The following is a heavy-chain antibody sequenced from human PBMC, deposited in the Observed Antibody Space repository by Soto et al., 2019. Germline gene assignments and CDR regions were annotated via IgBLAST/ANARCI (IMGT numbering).Heavy chain of an antibody. CDR2: IYYTGST. J-gene: IGHJ5*02. V-gene: IGHV4-30-4*01. CDR3: ARSPAYYSSSGSFLTWFDP. CDR1: GGSISIGDYY. D-gene: IGHD3-10*01. Sequence: QVQLQESGPGLVKPSQTLSLTCTVSGGSISIGDYYWSWIRQPPGKGLEWIGHIYYTGSTYSIPSLRGRLTISRDTSKNRFSLSLSSVTAADMAVYYCARSPAYYSSSGSFLTWFDPWGQGTLVIVSS.